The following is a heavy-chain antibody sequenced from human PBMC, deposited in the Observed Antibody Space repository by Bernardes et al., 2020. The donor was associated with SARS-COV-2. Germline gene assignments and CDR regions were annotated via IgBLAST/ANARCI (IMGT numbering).Heavy chain of an antibody. V-gene: IGHV5-51*01. J-gene: IGHJ5*02. CDR3: AKGSATYNNWIDI. D-gene: IGHD1-1*01. CDR1: GYTFTTYW. CDR2: SYPGDSDT. Sequence: GESPKISCKGSGYTFTTYWIGWVRQMPGKGLEWMGYSYPGDSDTRYSPSFQGQVTISADKSISAAYLQLNSLRDEDTAIYCCAKGSATYNNWIDIWGQGTLVTVS.